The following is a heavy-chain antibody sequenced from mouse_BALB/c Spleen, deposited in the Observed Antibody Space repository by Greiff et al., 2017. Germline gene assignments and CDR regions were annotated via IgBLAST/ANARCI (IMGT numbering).Heavy chain of an antibody. CDR1: GYTFSSYW. Sequence: VQLQQSGSELMKPGASVKISCKATGYTFSSYWIEWVKQRPGHGLEWIGGILPGNGSTNYNEKFKGKATLTADTSSNTAYMQLSSLTSEDSAVYYCARWSFWCFDDWGEGTTVTVSS. CDR2: ILPGNGST. J-gene: IGHJ1*01. CDR3: ARWSFWCFDD. V-gene: IGHV1-9*01.